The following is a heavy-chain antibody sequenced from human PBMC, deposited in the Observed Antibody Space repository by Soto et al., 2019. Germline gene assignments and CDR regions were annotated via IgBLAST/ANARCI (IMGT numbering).Heavy chain of an antibody. CDR3: AKDHLVAATPRYYYYGMDV. J-gene: IGHJ6*02. Sequence: EVQLVESGGGLVQPGRSLRLSCAASGFTFDDYAMHWVRQAPGKGLEWVSGISWNSGSIGYADSVKGRFTISRDNAKNSLYLQMNSLRAEDTALYYCAKDHLVAATPRYYYYGMDVWGQGTTVTVSS. D-gene: IGHD2-15*01. V-gene: IGHV3-9*01. CDR2: ISWNSGSI. CDR1: GFTFDDYA.